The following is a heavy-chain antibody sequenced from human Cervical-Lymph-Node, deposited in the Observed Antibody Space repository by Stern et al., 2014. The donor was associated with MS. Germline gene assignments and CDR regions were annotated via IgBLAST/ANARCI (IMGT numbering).Heavy chain of an antibody. CDR3: ATADSRGYSSGWYNWFDP. Sequence: QVQLVQSGAEVKKPGASVKVSCKVSGYTLTELSMHWVRQAPGKGLEWMGGFDPEDGETIYAQKFQGRVTMTEDTSTDTAYMELSSLSSEDTGVYYCATADSRGYSSGWYNWFDPWGQGTLVTVSP. CDR2: FDPEDGET. D-gene: IGHD6-19*01. J-gene: IGHJ5*02. CDR1: GYTLTELS. V-gene: IGHV1-24*01.